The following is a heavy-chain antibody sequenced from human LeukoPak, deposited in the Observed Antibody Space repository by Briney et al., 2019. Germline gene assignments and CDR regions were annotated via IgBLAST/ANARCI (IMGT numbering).Heavy chain of an antibody. V-gene: IGHV3-23*01. J-gene: IGHJ4*02. CDR1: GFTFSSYW. Sequence: GGSLRLSCAASGFTFSSYWMSWIRQAPGKGLEWVATISGTGASTYYADSVKGRFTISRDNSKNTLDLQMNSLRVEDTAVYYCAKDQRGIAAAFDYWGQGTVVTVSS. CDR3: AKDQRGIAAAFDY. D-gene: IGHD6-13*01. CDR2: ISGTGAST.